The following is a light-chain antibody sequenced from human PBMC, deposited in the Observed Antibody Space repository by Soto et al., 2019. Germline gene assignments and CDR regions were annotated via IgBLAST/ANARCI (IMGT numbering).Light chain of an antibody. CDR2: TLS. V-gene: IGKV2-40*01. J-gene: IGKJ1*01. CDR1: QSLLDSDDGNTY. Sequence: DIVMTQTPLSLPVTPGEPASISCRSSQSLLDSDDGNTYLDWYLQKPGQSPQLLIYTLSYLASGVPDRFSGSGSGTDFTLKISRVEAEDVGVYYCMQRIEFPSWTFGHGTKVEIK. CDR3: MQRIEFPSWT.